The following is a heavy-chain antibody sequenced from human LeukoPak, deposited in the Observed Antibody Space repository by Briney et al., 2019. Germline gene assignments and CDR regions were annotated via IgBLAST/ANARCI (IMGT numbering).Heavy chain of an antibody. J-gene: IGHJ3*02. CDR2: IIPIFGTA. V-gene: IGHV1-69*13. Sequence: GASVKVSCKASGGTFSSYAISWVRQAPGQGLEWMGGIIPIFGTANYAQKFQGRVTITADGSTSTAYMELSSLRSEDTAVYYCARGGYGSSWYSGTNAFDIWGQGTMVTVSS. D-gene: IGHD6-13*01. CDR3: ARGGYGSSWYSGTNAFDI. CDR1: GGTFSSYA.